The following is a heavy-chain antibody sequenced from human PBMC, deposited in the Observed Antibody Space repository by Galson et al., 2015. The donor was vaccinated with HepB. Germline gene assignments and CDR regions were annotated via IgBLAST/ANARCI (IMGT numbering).Heavy chain of an antibody. CDR3: ARGGYCSSTSCYPRPDYYYYYYMDV. V-gene: IGHV1-69*10. CDR1: GGTFSSYA. CDR2: IIPILGIA. Sequence: SVKVSCKASGGTFSSYAISWVRQAPGQGLEWMGGIIPILGIANYAQKFQGRVTITADKSTSTAYMELSSLRSEDTAVYYCARGGYCSSTSCYPRPDYYYYYYMDVWGKGTTVTVSS. J-gene: IGHJ6*03. D-gene: IGHD2-2*01.